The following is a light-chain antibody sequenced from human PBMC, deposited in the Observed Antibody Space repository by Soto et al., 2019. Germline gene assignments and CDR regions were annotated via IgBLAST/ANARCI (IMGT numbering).Light chain of an antibody. Sequence: LYTQSPAALSASIGDRVTITCRASQGISCNLAWYQQKPGRAPKPLIFGASTLQSGVPSRFSGSGSGTDFTPTISSPQPEDFATYFCQKLNADPPWKCGQGTRG. CDR3: QKLNADPPWK. CDR2: GAS. V-gene: IGKV1-9*01. CDR1: QGISCN. J-gene: IGKJ1*01.